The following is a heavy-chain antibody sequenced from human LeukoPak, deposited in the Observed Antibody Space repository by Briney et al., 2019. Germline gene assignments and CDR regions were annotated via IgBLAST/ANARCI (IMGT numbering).Heavy chain of an antibody. CDR3: AKAQGGYSYFDY. CDR1: GFTFRSSD. D-gene: IGHD3-22*01. CDR2: ISGSGGTT. V-gene: IGHV3-23*01. Sequence: GGSLRLSCAASGFTFRSSDMSWVRQAPGKGLEWVSGISGSGGTTFNADSVKGRFTISRDNSKNTLYLQMNSLRAEDTAVYYCAKAQGGYSYFDYWGEGTLVTVSS. J-gene: IGHJ4*02.